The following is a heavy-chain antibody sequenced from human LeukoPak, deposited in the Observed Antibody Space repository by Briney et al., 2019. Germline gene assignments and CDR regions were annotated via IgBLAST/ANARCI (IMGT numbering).Heavy chain of an antibody. CDR1: GFSFSDSF. D-gene: IGHD3-3*01. CDR3: ARDVTIFGVVITDY. J-gene: IGHJ4*02. CDR2: ISYSGDTI. V-gene: IGHV3-11*04. Sequence: PGGSLRLSCAASGFSFSDSFMSWIRQAPGKGLEWISYISYSGDTIDYADSVKGRFTISRDNAKNSLYLQMNNLRAEDTAVYYCARDVTIFGVVITDYWGQGTLVTVSS.